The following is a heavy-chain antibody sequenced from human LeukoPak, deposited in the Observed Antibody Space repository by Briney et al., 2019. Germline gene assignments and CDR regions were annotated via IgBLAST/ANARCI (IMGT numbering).Heavy chain of an antibody. CDR3: ARDWFDSGWHLDH. V-gene: IGHV3-30*03. CDR1: GFTFSRNC. Sequence: GGSLRLSCAVSGFTASGFTFSRNCMSWVRQAPGKGLEWVALLSKDGSHKFYADSVKGRFTLSRDNFKNTLFLEMTSLREEDTAVYYCARDWFDSGWHLDHWGQGALVTVSS. CDR2: LSKDGSHK. D-gene: IGHD6-19*01. J-gene: IGHJ4*02.